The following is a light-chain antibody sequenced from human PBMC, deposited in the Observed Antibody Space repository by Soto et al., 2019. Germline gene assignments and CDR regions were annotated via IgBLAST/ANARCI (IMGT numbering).Light chain of an antibody. CDR2: DVS. J-gene: IGKJ4*01. Sequence: EIVLTQSPATLSLSPGERATLSCRASQSVSSYLAWYQQKPGQAPRLLIYDVSNRATGIPGRFSGSGSGTDFTLTISSLGPEDFAVYYCQQRSNWPLTFGGGTKVEIK. V-gene: IGKV3-11*01. CDR3: QQRSNWPLT. CDR1: QSVSSY.